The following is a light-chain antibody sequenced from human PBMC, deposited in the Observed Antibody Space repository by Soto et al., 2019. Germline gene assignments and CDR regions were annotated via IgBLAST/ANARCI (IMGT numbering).Light chain of an antibody. CDR2: GAS. J-gene: IGKJ5*01. Sequence: IVLTQSPATLSWSPGETATLSCRVSQSVSSYLAWYQQKPGQAPRLLIYGASTRATGIPARFSGSGSGTESTLTISSLQSEDFAVYYCQQYNNGPPIPFGQVTRLEI. CDR1: QSVSSY. V-gene: IGKV3-15*01. CDR3: QQYNNGPPIP.